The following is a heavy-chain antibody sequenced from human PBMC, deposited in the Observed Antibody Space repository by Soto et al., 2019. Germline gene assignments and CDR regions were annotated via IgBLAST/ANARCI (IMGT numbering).Heavy chain of an antibody. J-gene: IGHJ5*02. D-gene: IGHD6-19*01. Sequence: QVQLQESGPGLVRPSETLSLTCTVSGGSITSGGYYWGWIRQHPGKGLEWIGHIYYSGSTSYNPSLKSRVIMSADTSKNQFSMKLSSVTAADTAVYYCARGGWSDNWFVPWGQGTLVTVSS. CDR3: ARGGWSDNWFVP. CDR1: GGSITSGGYY. V-gene: IGHV4-31*03. CDR2: IYYSGST.